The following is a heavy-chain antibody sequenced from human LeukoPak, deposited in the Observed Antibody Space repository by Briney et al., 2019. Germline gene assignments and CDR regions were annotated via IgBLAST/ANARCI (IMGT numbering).Heavy chain of an antibody. Sequence: PGGSLRLSCAVSGITVSKYWMHWVRQVPGKGLVWVSRIHSDGSTTDYADSVKGRVTITRDSAKNTLYLEMNSLRVEDTAVYYCTRDANHYGGMDVWGQGTTVTVSS. CDR3: TRDANHYGGMDV. V-gene: IGHV3-74*01. J-gene: IGHJ6*02. CDR1: GITVSKYW. CDR2: IHSDGSTT.